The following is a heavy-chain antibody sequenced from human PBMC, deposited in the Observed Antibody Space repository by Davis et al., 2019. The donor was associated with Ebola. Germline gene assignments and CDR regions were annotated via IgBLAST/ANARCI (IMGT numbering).Heavy chain of an antibody. Sequence: GESLKISCAASGFTFDDYAMHWVRQVPGKGLEWVAVISYDGSNKYYADSVKGRFTISRDNAKNSLYLQMNSLRAEDTAVYFCGREDPFHYDFWSGPFDPWGQGTLVTVSS. CDR3: GREDPFHYDFWSGPFDP. J-gene: IGHJ5*02. CDR2: ISYDGSNK. D-gene: IGHD3-3*01. CDR1: GFTFDDYA. V-gene: IGHV3-30*03.